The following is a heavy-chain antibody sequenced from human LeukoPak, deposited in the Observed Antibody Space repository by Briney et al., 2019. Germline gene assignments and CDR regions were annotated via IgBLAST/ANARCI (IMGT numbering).Heavy chain of an antibody. CDR2: ISGSGGST. V-gene: IGHV3-23*01. Sequence: PGGSLRLSCAASGFTFSSYAMSWVRQAPGKGLEWVSGISGSGGSTYYTDSVKGRFTISRDNSKNTLYLQMNSLRAEDTAVYYCAKGGRYYDTSDYYRIDYWGQGTLVTVSS. CDR3: AKGGRYYDTSDYYRIDY. D-gene: IGHD3-22*01. J-gene: IGHJ4*02. CDR1: GFTFSSYA.